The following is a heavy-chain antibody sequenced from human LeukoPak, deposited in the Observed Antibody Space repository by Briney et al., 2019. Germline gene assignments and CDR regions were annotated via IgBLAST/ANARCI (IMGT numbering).Heavy chain of an antibody. Sequence: GGSLRLSCAASGFTFSSYAMNWVRQAPVKGLEWVSYISSSGSTIYYADSVKGRFTISRDNAKNSLYLQMNSLRAEDTAVYYCARAVGAYCGGDCPEFYWFDPWGQGTLVTVSS. V-gene: IGHV3-48*03. J-gene: IGHJ5*02. CDR1: GFTFSSYA. CDR2: ISSSGSTI. D-gene: IGHD2-21*02. CDR3: ARAVGAYCGGDCPEFYWFDP.